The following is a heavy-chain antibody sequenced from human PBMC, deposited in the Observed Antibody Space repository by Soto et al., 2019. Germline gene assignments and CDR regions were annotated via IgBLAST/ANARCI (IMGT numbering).Heavy chain of an antibody. CDR1: GGTFSRYD. Sequence: EVQLLESGGGLVQPGGSLRLSCAASGGTFSRYDMSWVRQATGKGLECVSAISGSGGSTYYADSVKGRFTISSDNSKNTLYLQRNSLRAEDTAVYYCAANRGYNYYYGMDVW. J-gene: IGHJ6*01. V-gene: IGHV3-23*01. CDR2: ISGSGGST. CDR3: AANRGYNYYYGMDV. D-gene: IGHD3-22*01.